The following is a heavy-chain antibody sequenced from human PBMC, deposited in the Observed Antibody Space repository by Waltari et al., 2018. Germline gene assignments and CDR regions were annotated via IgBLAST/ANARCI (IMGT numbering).Heavy chain of an antibody. Sequence: QVQLVQSGAEVKKPGSSVKVSCKASGGTFSRYAIRWVRQAPGQGLEWMGGIIPIFGTANYAQKFQGRVTITADESTSTAYMELSSLRSEDTAVYYCARHPSGSYYFWYFDLWGRGTLVTVSS. CDR1: GGTFSRYA. CDR2: IIPIFGTA. CDR3: ARHPSGSYYFWYFDL. V-gene: IGHV1-69*12. D-gene: IGHD1-26*01. J-gene: IGHJ2*01.